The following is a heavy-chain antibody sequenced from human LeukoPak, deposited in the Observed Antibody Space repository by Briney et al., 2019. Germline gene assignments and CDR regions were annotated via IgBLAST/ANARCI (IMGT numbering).Heavy chain of an antibody. J-gene: IGHJ3*02. D-gene: IGHD2-21*02. V-gene: IGHV3-30-3*01. CDR2: ISYDGSNK. Sequence: GGSLRLSCAASGFTFSSYAMHWVRQAPGKGLEWVAVISYDGSNKYYADSVKGRFTISRDNSKNTLYLQMNSLRAEDTAVYYCARDRPCGGDCYLPHDAFDIWGQGTMVTVSS. CDR1: GFTFSSYA. CDR3: ARDRPCGGDCYLPHDAFDI.